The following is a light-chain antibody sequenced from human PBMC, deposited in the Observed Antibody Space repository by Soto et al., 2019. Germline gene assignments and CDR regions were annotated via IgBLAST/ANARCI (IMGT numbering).Light chain of an antibody. CDR2: AAS. Sequence: DIQMTQSPSSVSASVGDRGAITCRASQGISRWLEWYQQKPGKAPKLLXYAASSLQSGVPSRFRGSGSGTEFTLTISSLQPEDFEPYYCQQVNNYPLTFGGGTKVDIK. J-gene: IGKJ4*01. CDR3: QQVNNYPLT. CDR1: QGISRW. V-gene: IGKV1D-12*01.